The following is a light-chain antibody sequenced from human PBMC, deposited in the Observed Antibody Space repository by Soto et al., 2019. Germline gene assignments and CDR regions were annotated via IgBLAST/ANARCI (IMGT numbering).Light chain of an antibody. J-gene: IGLJ1*01. V-gene: IGLV2-14*01. Sequence: QSALTQPASVSGSAGQSISISCTGTSSDIGRYNFVSWYQQRPGQAPKLLIFGVSHRPSGISDRFSGSKSGYTASLTISGLQAEDEADYYCNSYTSTSPPYVFGTGTKVTVL. CDR2: GVS. CDR1: SSDIGRYNF. CDR3: NSYTSTSPPYV.